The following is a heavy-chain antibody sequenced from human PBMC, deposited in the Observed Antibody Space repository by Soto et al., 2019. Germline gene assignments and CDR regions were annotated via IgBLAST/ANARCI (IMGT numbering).Heavy chain of an antibody. J-gene: IGHJ4*02. CDR1: GFTFSSYA. CDR2: ISGGGETT. V-gene: IGHV3-23*01. CDR3: AFISGSGSYYFDY. Sequence: EVQLLESGGGLVQPGGSLRLSCAASGFTFSSYAMWWVRQAPGKGLECVSAISGGGETTYYADSVKGRFTISRDNSKNTLYLQMNRLRAEDTAVYYCAFISGSGSYYFDYWGQGTLVTVSS. D-gene: IGHD3-10*01.